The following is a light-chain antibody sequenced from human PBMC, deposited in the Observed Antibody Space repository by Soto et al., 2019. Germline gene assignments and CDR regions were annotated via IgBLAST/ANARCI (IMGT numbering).Light chain of an antibody. CDR1: QGVSSW. V-gene: IGKV1-12*01. CDR2: AAS. J-gene: IGKJ2*01. Sequence: DIQMTQSASSVSASVGDRVTITCRASQGVSSWLAWYEQKAGKAPKLLIYAASSLQSGGPSRFSGSGSGTDFILTISSLQPEDFATFYWQQANSFPLTFGQGTKLEIK. CDR3: QQANSFPLT.